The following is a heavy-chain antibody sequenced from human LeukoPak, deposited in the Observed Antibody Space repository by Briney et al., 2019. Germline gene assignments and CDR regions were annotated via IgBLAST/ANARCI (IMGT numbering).Heavy chain of an antibody. CDR1: GGSFSGYY. J-gene: IGHJ5*02. CDR3: AVYCSSTSCYEEYWFDP. D-gene: IGHD2-2*01. V-gene: IGHV4-34*01. Sequence: SETLSLTCAVYGGSFSGYYWSWIRQPPGKGLEWIGEINHSGSTNYNPSPKSRVTISVDTSKNQFSLKLSSVTAADTAVYYCAVYCSSTSCYEEYWFDPWGQGTLVTVSS. CDR2: INHSGST.